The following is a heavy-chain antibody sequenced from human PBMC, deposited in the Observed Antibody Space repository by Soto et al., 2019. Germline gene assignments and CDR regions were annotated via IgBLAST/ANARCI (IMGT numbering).Heavy chain of an antibody. CDR3: ASHYDMWSGYLSPVDY. CDR1: GYTFSDYY. Sequence: QVQLVESGGDLVKPGGSLRLSCAASGYTFSDYYMSWIRQAPGKGLEWISYIDTSGTKIYYADSVKGRFTITRDNAKNSLYLEMSSLRDEASAVYYCASHYDMWSGYLSPVDYWGQGTLVTVSS. D-gene: IGHD3-3*01. J-gene: IGHJ4*02. V-gene: IGHV3-11*01. CDR2: IDTSGTKI.